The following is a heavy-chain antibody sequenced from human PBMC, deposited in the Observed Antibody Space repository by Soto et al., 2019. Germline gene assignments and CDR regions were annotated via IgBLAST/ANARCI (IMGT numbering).Heavy chain of an antibody. Sequence: GESLKISCNGSGYSFTSYWIGWVRQMPGKGLEWMGIIYPGDSDTRYSPSFQGQVTISADKSISTAYLQWSSLRSEDTAVYYCARTPQWNKGRNYYYYYGMDVWGQGTTVTVSS. CDR3: ARTPQWNKGRNYYYYYGMDV. CDR2: IYPGDSDT. D-gene: IGHD1-1*01. J-gene: IGHJ6*02. CDR1: GYSFTSYW. V-gene: IGHV5-51*01.